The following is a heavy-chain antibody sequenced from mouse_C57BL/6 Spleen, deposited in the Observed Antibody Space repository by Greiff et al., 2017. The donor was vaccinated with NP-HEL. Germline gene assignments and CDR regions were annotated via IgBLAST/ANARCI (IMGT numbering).Heavy chain of an antibody. J-gene: IGHJ2*01. CDR1: GYSITSGYY. CDR2: ISYDGSN. D-gene: IGHD3-2*02. V-gene: IGHV3-6*01. CDR3: ARGGSSGLDY. Sequence: VQLQESGPGLVKPSQSLSLTCSVTGYSITSGYYWNWIRQFPGNKLEWMGYISYDGSNNYNPSLKNRISITRDTSKNQFFLKLNSVTTEDTATYYCARGGSSGLDYWGQGTTLTVSS.